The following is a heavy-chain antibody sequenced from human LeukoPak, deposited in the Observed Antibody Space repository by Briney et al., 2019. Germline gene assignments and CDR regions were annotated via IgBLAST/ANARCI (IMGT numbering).Heavy chain of an antibody. CDR2: MNPKTGKT. CDR1: GYTFSSYE. D-gene: IGHD1-1*01. V-gene: IGHV1-8*01. Sequence: ASVKVSCKTSGYTFSSYEINWVRQAAGRGLEWVGWMNPKTGKTAYARNLQGRVTITRDTSISTAYMDLRTLRSEDTAVYYCARIRPVTTGLKGYYFDYWGQGTLVTVSS. J-gene: IGHJ4*02. CDR3: ARIRPVTTGLKGYYFDY.